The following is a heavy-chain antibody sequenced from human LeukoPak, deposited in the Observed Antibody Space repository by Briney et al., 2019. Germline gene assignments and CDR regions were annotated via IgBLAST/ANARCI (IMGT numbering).Heavy chain of an antibody. J-gene: IGHJ1*01. Sequence: PGGSLRLSCSASGFTFSSSAMNWVRQAPGKGLEWVAFIRYDGSNKYYADSVKGRFTISRDNSKNTLYLQMNSLRAEDTAVYYCAKDRGGYCSSTSCYQGYFQHWGQGTLVTVSS. CDR2: IRYDGSNK. V-gene: IGHV3-30*02. CDR1: GFTFSSSA. D-gene: IGHD2-2*01. CDR3: AKDRGGYCSSTSCYQGYFQH.